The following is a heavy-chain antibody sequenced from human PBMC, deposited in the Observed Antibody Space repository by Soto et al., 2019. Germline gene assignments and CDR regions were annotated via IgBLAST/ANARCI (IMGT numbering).Heavy chain of an antibody. V-gene: IGHV5-51*01. D-gene: IGHD3-22*01. Sequence: PGASLQLSCKGSGYIFTSYWIGWVRQMTVEVLECMAIIYPGDSDTRYSPSFQGQVTISADRSISTAYLQWSSLQASDTAMDYCAGDYYDSSGPDGPMHAFDIWGQGAMVTVSS. CDR3: AGDYYDSSGPDGPMHAFDI. CDR1: GYIFTSYW. CDR2: IYPGDSDT. J-gene: IGHJ3*02.